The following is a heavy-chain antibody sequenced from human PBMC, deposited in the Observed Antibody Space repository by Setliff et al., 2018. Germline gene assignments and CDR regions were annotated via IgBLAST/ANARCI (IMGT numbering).Heavy chain of an antibody. J-gene: IGHJ4*01. CDR2: IYHSGNT. V-gene: IGHV4-38-2*01. D-gene: IGHD6-25*01. CDR3: RFWSGYYKNDF. CDR1: GYSISSGYY. Sequence: SETLSLTCGVSGYSISSGYYWGWIRQPPGKGLEWVGKIYHSGNTYINPSLKSRVTMTVDAARKQLSLKISSMTAADAGVYYCRFWSGYYKNDFWGHGTLVTVSS.